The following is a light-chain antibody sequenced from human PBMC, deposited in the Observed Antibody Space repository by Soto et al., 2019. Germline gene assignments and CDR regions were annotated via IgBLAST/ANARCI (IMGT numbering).Light chain of an antibody. V-gene: IGKV1-39*01. CDR3: RQSYSTPQA. CDR1: QSISSY. J-gene: IGKJ3*01. CDR2: AAS. Sequence: DIQMTQSPSSLSASVGARVPITCRASQSISSYLNWYQQKPGKAPKLLIYAASSLQSGVPSRFSGSGSGTDFTLTISSLQPEDFATYYCRQSYSTPQAFGPGTKVDI.